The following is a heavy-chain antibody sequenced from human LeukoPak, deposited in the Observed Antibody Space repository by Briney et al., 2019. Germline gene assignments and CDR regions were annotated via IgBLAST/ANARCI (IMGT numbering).Heavy chain of an antibody. CDR3: ARVNKYSSSWYVYYYYYYMDV. CDR2: IMQDGSEK. Sequence: PGGSLRLSCAASGFTFSSYWMSWVRQAPGKGLEWVANIMQDGSEKYYVDSVKGRFTISRDNAKNSLYLQMNSLRAEDTAVYYCARVNKYSSSWYVYYYYYYMDVWGKGTTVTISS. D-gene: IGHD6-13*01. V-gene: IGHV3-7*01. CDR1: GFTFSSYW. J-gene: IGHJ6*03.